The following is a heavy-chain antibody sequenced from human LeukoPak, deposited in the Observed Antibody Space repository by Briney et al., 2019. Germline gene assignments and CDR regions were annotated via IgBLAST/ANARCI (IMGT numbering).Heavy chain of an antibody. J-gene: IGHJ3*02. D-gene: IGHD3-16*02. V-gene: IGHV4-38-2*01. Sequence: SETLSLTCDLSGSSVNSDQYWGWMRHSPGAGLEWIGSVHQTGSPYYNPSLGSRVSLSIDSTKNSFSLRLTSVTAADTAVYYCAMLRLGELSLLANAFDKWGQGTMVIVSS. CDR3: AMLRLGELSLLANAFDK. CDR2: VHQTGSP. CDR1: GSSVNSDQY.